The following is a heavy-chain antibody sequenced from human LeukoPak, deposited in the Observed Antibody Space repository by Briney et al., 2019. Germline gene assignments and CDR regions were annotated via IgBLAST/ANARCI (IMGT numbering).Heavy chain of an antibody. CDR1: GFTFGDYV. CDR2: IRSKPYGGTT. J-gene: IGHJ4*02. Sequence: QPGGSLRLSCTASGFTFGDYVMSWVRQAPGKGLEWVGFIRSKPYGGTTEYAASVKGRFIISRDDSKTIAYLQMNSLKSEDTAVCYCTTGSATGTGSGYWGQGTLVTVSS. V-gene: IGHV3-49*04. D-gene: IGHD6-13*01. CDR3: TTGSATGTGSGY.